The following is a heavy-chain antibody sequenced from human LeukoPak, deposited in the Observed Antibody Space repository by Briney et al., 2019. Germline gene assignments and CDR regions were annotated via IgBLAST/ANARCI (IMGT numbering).Heavy chain of an antibody. D-gene: IGHD2-15*01. CDR3: AREARVVDYYYGMDV. CDR2: ISAYNGNT. CDR1: GYTFTSYG. J-gene: IGHJ6*02. Sequence: GASVKVSCKASGYTFTSYGISWVRQAPGQGLEWMGWISAYNGNTNYAQKLQGRVTMTTDTSTSTAYMELRSLRSDDTAVYYCAREARVVDYYYGMDVWGQGTTVTVSS. V-gene: IGHV1-18*01.